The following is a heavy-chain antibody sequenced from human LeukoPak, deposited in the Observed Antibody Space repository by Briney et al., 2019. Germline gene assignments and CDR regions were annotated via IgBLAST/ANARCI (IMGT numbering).Heavy chain of an antibody. Sequence: SETLSLTCTVSGGSVSSGGYYWSWIRQPPGKGLEWIGFIQDSENTNYNPSLKSRVTISLDTSKNQVSLKLTSVTAADTAVYYCARGTGYWGQGTLVTVSS. CDR3: ARGTGY. CDR2: IQDSENT. J-gene: IGHJ4*02. CDR1: GGSVSSGGYY. V-gene: IGHV4-61*08.